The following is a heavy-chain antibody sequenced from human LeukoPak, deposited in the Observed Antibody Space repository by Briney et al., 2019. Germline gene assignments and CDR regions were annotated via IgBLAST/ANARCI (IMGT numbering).Heavy chain of an antibody. CDR2: ISYDGSNK. V-gene: IGHV3-30-3*01. J-gene: IGHJ4*02. D-gene: IGHD2/OR15-2a*01. CDR1: GFTFSSYA. Sequence: GGSLRLSCAASGFTFSSYAMHWVRQAPGKGLEWVAVISYDGSNKYYADSVKGRFTISRDNSKNTLYLQMNSLKTEDTAVYYCTTAGRIVPEPNWGQGTLVTVSS. CDR3: TTAGRIVPEPN.